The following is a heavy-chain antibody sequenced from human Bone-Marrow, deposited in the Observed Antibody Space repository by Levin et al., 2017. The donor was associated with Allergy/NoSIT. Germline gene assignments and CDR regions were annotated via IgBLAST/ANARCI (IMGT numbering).Heavy chain of an antibody. CDR1: GFIFSAHA. CDR2: LTKDTLNK. J-gene: IGHJ2*01. V-gene: IGHV3-30*04. D-gene: IGHD5-24*01. CDR3: ARRYKDDHKEVEVLDL. Sequence: PGESLKISCRGSGFIFSAHAMHWVRQAPGKGLEWVSILTKDTLNKYYSDSVKGRFTISRDNSRNILYLVMENLRTDDTATYYCARRYKDDHKEVEVLDLWGRGTVVTVSS.